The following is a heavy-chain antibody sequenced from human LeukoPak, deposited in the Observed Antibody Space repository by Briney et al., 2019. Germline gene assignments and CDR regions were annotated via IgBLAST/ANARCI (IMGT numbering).Heavy chain of an antibody. CDR2: INHSGST. D-gene: IGHD3-10*01. V-gene: IGHV4-34*01. Sequence: PSETLSLTCAVYGGSFSGYYWSWIRQPPGKGLEWIREINHSGSTNYNPSLKSRVTISVDTSKNQFSLKLSSVTAADTAVYYCARGASGLFFDYWGQGTLVTVSS. CDR3: ARGASGLFFDY. CDR1: GGSFSGYY. J-gene: IGHJ4*02.